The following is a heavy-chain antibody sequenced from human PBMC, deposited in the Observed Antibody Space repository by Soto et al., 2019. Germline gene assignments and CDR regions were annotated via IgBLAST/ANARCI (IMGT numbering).Heavy chain of an antibody. V-gene: IGHV1-69*01. D-gene: IGHD1-26*01. CDR3: ATNTSGDFPD. J-gene: IGHJ4*02. CDR1: GGTFRRY. Sequence: QVQLVQPGAEVKKPGSSMKVSCKASGGTFRRYISWVRQAPGQGLEWMGGIIDMYGTANYAQKFQGRVTITADEFTSTAYMELSSLKPDDTGVYYCATNTSGDFPDWGQGTLVTVSS. CDR2: IIDMYGTA.